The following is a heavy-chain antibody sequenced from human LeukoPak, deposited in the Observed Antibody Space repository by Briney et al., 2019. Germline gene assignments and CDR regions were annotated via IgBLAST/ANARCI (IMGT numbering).Heavy chain of an antibody. J-gene: IGHJ3*02. CDR1: GGSISSSSYY. D-gene: IGHD3-9*01. Sequence: SETLSLTCTVSGGSISSSSYYWGWIRQPPGKGLEWIGSIYYSGSTYYNPSLKSRVTISVDTSKNQFSLKLSSVTAADTAVYCCARRDFDWFLQDDAFDIWGQGTMVTVSS. CDR2: IYYSGST. V-gene: IGHV4-39*01. CDR3: ARRDFDWFLQDDAFDI.